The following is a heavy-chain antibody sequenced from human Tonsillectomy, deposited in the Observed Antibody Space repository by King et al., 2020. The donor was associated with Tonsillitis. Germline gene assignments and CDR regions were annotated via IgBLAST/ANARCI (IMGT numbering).Heavy chain of an antibody. V-gene: IGHV4-39*01. CDR3: ATHMFRGVIGYDY. J-gene: IGHJ4*02. CDR1: GGSISISNYY. D-gene: IGHD3-10*01. Sequence: QLQESGPGLVKASETLSLTCTVSGGSISISNYYWGWIRQPPGKGLEWIGSIYYSGITYYNPSLKSQVTISVDTSKNQFSLKLSSVTAADTAVYYCATHMFRGVIGYDYWGQGTLVTVSS. CDR2: IYYSGIT.